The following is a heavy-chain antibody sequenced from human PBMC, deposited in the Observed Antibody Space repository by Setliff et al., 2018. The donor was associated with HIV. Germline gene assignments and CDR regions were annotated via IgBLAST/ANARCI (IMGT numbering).Heavy chain of an antibody. V-gene: IGHV1-8*01. CDR2: MNPNSGDT. Sequence: GASVKVSCKASGHTFSNYDVIWVRRATGQGLEWMGWMNPNSGDTGYAQKFQGRLTMTKDTSTSTVYMELSSLTSEDTAVYYCARGKGVGGVVITGGLDVWGKGTTVTVSS. J-gene: IGHJ6*04. CDR1: GHTFSNYD. D-gene: IGHD3-10*01. CDR3: ARGKGVGGVVITGGLDV.